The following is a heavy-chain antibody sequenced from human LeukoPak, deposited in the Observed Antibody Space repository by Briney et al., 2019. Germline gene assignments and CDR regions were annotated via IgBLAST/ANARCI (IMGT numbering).Heavy chain of an antibody. Sequence: GASVKGSRKTFGFTLTSYRICGGGQAPRQGGGWVGWISGYNGNTNYVQKFQGRVTMTTDTSTSTAYMELRSLRSDDTAVYYCARFVGAKPNWFDPWGQGTLVTVSS. D-gene: IGHD1-26*01. V-gene: IGHV1-18*01. CDR1: GFTLTSYR. J-gene: IGHJ5*02. CDR3: ARFVGAKPNWFDP. CDR2: ISGYNGNT.